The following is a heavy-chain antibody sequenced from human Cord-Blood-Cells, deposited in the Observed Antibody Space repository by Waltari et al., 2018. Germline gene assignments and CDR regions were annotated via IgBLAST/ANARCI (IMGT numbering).Heavy chain of an antibody. CDR2: INHSGST. Sequence: QVQLQQWGAGLLQPSETLSLTCPVYGGSFSGYYWSWIRQRPGKGLEWIGEINHSGSTNYNPSLKSRVTISVDTSKNQFSLKLSSVTAADTAVYYCARGVIVVVVAATNAFDIWGQGTMVTVSS. J-gene: IGHJ3*02. D-gene: IGHD2-15*01. V-gene: IGHV4-34*01. CDR1: GGSFSGYY. CDR3: ARGVIVVVVAATNAFDI.